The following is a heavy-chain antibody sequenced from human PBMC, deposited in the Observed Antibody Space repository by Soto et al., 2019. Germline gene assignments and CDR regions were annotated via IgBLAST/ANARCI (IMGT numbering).Heavy chain of an antibody. J-gene: IGHJ4*02. CDR2: MPYDGRNQ. D-gene: IGHD6-6*01. CDR3: AKGGWYTSSSRSDC. Sequence: QVQLVESGGGVVQPGTSLRLSCSASGFTLSGVDMHWVRQAPGKGLEWVAVMPYDGRNQYYADSVKDRFTISRDSSKSTLYLQMNSLRTEDAAVYYCAKGGWYTSSSRSDCWGQGTLVTVSS. CDR1: GFTLSGVD. V-gene: IGHV3-30*18.